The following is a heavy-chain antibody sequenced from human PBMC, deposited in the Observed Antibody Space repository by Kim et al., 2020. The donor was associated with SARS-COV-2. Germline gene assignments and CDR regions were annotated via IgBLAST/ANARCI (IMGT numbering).Heavy chain of an antibody. J-gene: IGHJ4*02. Sequence: TSYTPSLTSRLSISMDRSRNRFSLTLTSVTAADTAVYYCARGPYSDYFDYWGQGTLVAVSS. CDR2: T. CDR3: ARGPYSDYFDY. V-gene: IGHV4-30-2*01. D-gene: IGHD4-4*01.